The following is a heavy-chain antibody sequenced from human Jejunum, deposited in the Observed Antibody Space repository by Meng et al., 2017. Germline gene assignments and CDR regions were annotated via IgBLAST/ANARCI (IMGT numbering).Heavy chain of an antibody. Sequence: QVQLQQWGAGPLKPSETLSLTCAVYGGSSSGFYLSWIRQPPGKGLEWIGEIHPSGSTDYNPSLKSRLTISLDTSKNQFSLSLNSATAADTGIYYCTRGTDRAKSGDYWGQGTLVTVSS. CDR2: IHPSGST. CDR3: TRGTDRAKSGDY. CDR1: GGSSSGFY. V-gene: IGHV4-34*01. D-gene: IGHD1-14*01. J-gene: IGHJ4*02.